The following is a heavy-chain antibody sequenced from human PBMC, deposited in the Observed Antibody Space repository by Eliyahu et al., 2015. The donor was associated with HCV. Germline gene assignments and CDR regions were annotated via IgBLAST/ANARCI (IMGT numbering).Heavy chain of an antibody. CDR1: GFTFXIFG. CDR3: ARDRGGGSGWSEFDS. J-gene: IGHJ4*02. Sequence: QVQLVESGGGVVQPGXSLRXSCEASGFTFXIFGMHWVRQAPGKGLEWLAVXWYXGTNEYYAXSVKGRFAISRDNSKNTLYLQMNSLRAGDTAVYYCARDRGGGSGWSEFDSWGQGTLVTVSS. CDR2: XWYXGTNE. D-gene: IGHD6-19*01. V-gene: IGHV3-33*01.